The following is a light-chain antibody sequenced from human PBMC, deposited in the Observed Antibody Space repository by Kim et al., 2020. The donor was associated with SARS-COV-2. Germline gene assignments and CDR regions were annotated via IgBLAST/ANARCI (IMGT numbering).Light chain of an antibody. V-gene: IGKV1-17*01. CDR2: GAS. CDR3: QQHNSYPLT. Sequence: ASVGDRVTITCRASQDISNYLGWYQQKPGKAPKRLIYGASSLQSGVPSRFSGSGSGTDFTLTISSLQPEDFATYFCQQHNSYPLTFGEGTKVDIK. CDR1: QDISNY. J-gene: IGKJ4*01.